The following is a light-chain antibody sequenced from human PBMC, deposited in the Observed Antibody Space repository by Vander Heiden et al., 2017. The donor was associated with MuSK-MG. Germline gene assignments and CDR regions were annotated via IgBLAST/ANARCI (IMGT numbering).Light chain of an antibody. J-gene: IGKJ3*01. CDR1: QSISSY. V-gene: IGKV1-39*01. CDR3: QQSDSTPRT. Sequence: DIQMTQSPSSLSASVGDRVTITCRASQSISSYLNWYQQKPGKAPKLLIYAASSLQSGVRSRFSGSGSGTDFTLTISSLQPEDFATYYCQQSDSTPRTFGHGTKVDIK. CDR2: AAS.